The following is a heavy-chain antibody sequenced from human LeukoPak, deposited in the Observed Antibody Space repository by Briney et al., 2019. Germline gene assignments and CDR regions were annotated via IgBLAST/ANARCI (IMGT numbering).Heavy chain of an antibody. Sequence: GGSLRLSCAASGFTFSSYGMHWVRQAPGKGLEWVAFIRYDGSNKYYADSVKGRFTISRDNYKNTLYLQMNSLRAEDTAVYYCAKDGGWLQPNGAKSFDYWGQGTLVTVSS. CDR1: GFTFSSYG. CDR3: AKDGGWLQPNGAKSFDY. J-gene: IGHJ4*02. D-gene: IGHD5-24*01. CDR2: IRYDGSNK. V-gene: IGHV3-30*02.